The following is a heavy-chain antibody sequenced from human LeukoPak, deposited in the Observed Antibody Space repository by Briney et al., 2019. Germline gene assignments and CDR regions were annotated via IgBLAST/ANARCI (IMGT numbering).Heavy chain of an antibody. V-gene: IGHV5-51*01. Sequence: GESLKISCKVSGYNVSTYWIGWVRQMPGKGLERVGIIYPGDSDTRYSPSFQGQVTITADRSVGTAYLQWGSLKASDTAMYYCATTRVHFVVVTAIDAFDVWGQGTMVTVSS. CDR3: ATTRVHFVVVTAIDAFDV. CDR2: IYPGDSDT. CDR1: GYNVSTYW. D-gene: IGHD2-21*02. J-gene: IGHJ3*01.